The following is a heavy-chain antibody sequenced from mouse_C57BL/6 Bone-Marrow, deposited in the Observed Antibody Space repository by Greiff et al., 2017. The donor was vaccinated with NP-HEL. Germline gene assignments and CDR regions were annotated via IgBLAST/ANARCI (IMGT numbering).Heavy chain of an antibody. J-gene: IGHJ4*01. CDR3: ARGHYGNDYAMDY. V-gene: IGHV1-64*01. D-gene: IGHD2-1*01. Sequence: QVHVKQPGAELVKPGASVKLSCKASGYTFTSYWMHWVKQRPGQGLEWIGMIHPNSGSTNYNEKFKSKATLTANTSSSTAYMELSSLTSEDSAVYYCARGHYGNDYAMDYWGQGTSVTVSS. CDR1: GYTFTSYW. CDR2: IHPNSGST.